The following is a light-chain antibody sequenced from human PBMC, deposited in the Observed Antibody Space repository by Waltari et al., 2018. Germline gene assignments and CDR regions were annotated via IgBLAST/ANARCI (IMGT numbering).Light chain of an antibody. Sequence: EIVLTQSPGTLSLSPGERATLSCRARQSVASVYLAWYQQQPGQAPRLLIYGTSNRATGIPDRFSGSGSGTDFTLTINRLEPEDCAIYYCQQHGNSPKTFGQGTRVEIK. CDR3: QQHGNSPKT. CDR2: GTS. V-gene: IGKV3-20*01. J-gene: IGKJ2*01. CDR1: QSVASVY.